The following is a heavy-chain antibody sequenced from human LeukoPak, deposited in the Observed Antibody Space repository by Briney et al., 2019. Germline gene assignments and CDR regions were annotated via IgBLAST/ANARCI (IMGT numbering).Heavy chain of an antibody. CDR3: ARAGTAMVIYYFDY. CDR1: GITFSTYA. Sequence: GRSLRLSCAASGITFSTYAMHWVRQAPGKGLEWVAVISYDGSNKYYADSVKGRLTISRDNSKNTLYLQMNSLSTEDTAVYYCARAGTAMVIYYFDYWGQGTLVTVSS. D-gene: IGHD5-18*01. CDR2: ISYDGSNK. J-gene: IGHJ4*02. V-gene: IGHV3-30-3*01.